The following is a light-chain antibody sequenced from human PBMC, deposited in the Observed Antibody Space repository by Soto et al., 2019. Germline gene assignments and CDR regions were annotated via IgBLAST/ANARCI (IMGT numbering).Light chain of an antibody. Sequence: QSALAQPPSASGSPGQSVTISCTGSGSDIGAYKFVSWYQQHPGKAPKLMIFGVTERPSGVPDRFSGSKSGNTASLTVSGLQADDEAIYYCYSYAGRNILVFGGGTKVTVL. CDR3: YSYAGRNILV. CDR2: GVT. J-gene: IGLJ3*02. CDR1: GSDIGAYKF. V-gene: IGLV2-8*01.